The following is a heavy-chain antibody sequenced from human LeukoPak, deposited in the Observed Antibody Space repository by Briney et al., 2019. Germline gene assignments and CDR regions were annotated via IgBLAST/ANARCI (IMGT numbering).Heavy chain of an antibody. J-gene: IGHJ4*02. D-gene: IGHD6-6*01. CDR2: IYYSGST. CDR1: GGSISSHY. CDR3: ARYRYSSSFYYFDY. Sequence: SETLSLTCTVSGGSISSHYRSWIRQPPGKGLEWIGYIYYSGSTNYNPSLKSRVTISVDTSKNQFSLKLSSVTAADTAVYYCARYRYSSSFYYFDYWGQGTLVTVSS. V-gene: IGHV4-59*11.